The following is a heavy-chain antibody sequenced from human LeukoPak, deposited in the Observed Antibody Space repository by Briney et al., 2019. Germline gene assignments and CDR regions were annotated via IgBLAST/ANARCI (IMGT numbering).Heavy chain of an antibody. V-gene: IGHV1-2*02. CDR1: GYTFTGYY. D-gene: IGHD4-17*01. J-gene: IGHJ5*02. CDR3: ARARDYGDYYNWFDP. Sequence: ASVKVSCKASGYTFTGYYMHWVRQAPGQGLEWMGWINLNRGGTNYAQKFQGRVTMTRDTSISTAYMELSRLRSDDTAVYYCARARDYGDYYNWFDPWGQGTLVTVSS. CDR2: INLNRGGT.